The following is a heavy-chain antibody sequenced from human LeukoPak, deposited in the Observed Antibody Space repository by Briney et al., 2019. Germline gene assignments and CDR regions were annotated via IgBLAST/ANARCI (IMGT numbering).Heavy chain of an antibody. CDR1: GGSFSGYY. V-gene: IGHV4-34*01. Sequence: PSETLSLTCAVYGGSFSGYYWSWIRQPPGKGLEWIGEINHSGSTNYNPSLTSRVTISVDTSKNQFSLKLSSVTAADTAVYYCARDRAHCSSTSCLNWFDPWGQGTLVTVSS. CDR3: ARDRAHCSSTSCLNWFDP. J-gene: IGHJ5*02. D-gene: IGHD2-2*01. CDR2: INHSGST.